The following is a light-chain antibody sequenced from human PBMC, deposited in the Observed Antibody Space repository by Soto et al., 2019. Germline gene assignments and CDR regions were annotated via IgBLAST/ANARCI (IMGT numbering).Light chain of an antibody. CDR2: GNN. CDR3: QSYDTSLRGVV. J-gene: IGLJ3*02. Sequence: QSVLTQPPSVSGAPGQRGTIPCTGSSSNIGAGYDVHWYQQLPGAAPKPLNYGNNNRPSGVPDRFSASKSGTSASLAITGLQAEDEADYSCQSYDTSLRGVVFGGGTKVTVL. CDR1: SSNIGAGYD. V-gene: IGLV1-40*01.